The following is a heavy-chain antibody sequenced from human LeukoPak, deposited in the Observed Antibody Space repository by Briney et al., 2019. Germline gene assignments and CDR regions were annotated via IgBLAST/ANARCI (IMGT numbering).Heavy chain of an antibody. D-gene: IGHD3-22*01. Sequence: SETLSLTCTVSGGSISSGGYYWSWIRHHPGKGLEWIGYIYYSGSTYYNPSLTSRVTISVDTSKNQFSLKLSSVTAADPAVYYCARALYDSSGYWRYYFDYWGQGTLVTVSS. V-gene: IGHV4-31*03. J-gene: IGHJ4*02. CDR3: ARALYDSSGYWRYYFDY. CDR1: GGSISSGGYY. CDR2: IYYSGST.